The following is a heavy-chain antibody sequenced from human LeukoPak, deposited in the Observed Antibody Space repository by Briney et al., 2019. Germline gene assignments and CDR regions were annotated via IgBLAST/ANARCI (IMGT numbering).Heavy chain of an antibody. D-gene: IGHD6-6*01. CDR2: INDEGSST. CDR3: VRDRVPFDY. V-gene: IGHV3-74*01. J-gene: IGHJ4*02. CDR1: GFMFSSYW. Sequence: GGSLRLSCAASGFMFSSYWMHWVRQAPGKGLVWVSRINDEGSSTAYADSVKGRFTISRDNAKNTLYLQMNSLRAEDTAMYYCVRDRVPFDYWGQGTLVTVSS.